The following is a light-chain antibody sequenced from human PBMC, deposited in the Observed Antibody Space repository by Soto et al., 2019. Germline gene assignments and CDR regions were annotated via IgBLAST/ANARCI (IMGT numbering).Light chain of an antibody. Sequence: DIQMTQSPSTLSASVGDSVTITCRASQSISNWLAWYQQKPGKAPKLLISKASDLESGVPSRFSGSGSETEFILTISSLQPDDFATYFCQQYNTYSITFRQGTRLEIK. J-gene: IGKJ5*01. V-gene: IGKV1-5*03. CDR1: QSISNW. CDR3: QQYNTYSIT. CDR2: KAS.